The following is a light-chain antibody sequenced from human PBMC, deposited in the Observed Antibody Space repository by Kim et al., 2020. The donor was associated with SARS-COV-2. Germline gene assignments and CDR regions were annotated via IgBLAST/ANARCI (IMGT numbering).Light chain of an antibody. CDR1: SLRSNF. CDR3: ESQDTSGDQVV. Sequence: ALVQTGRITCQGDSLRSNFASWYQQKPGRAPVLVVYDRNRRPSGIPDRFSGSRSGNTASLTISGARAEDEADYYCESQDTSGDQVVFGGGTQLTVL. CDR2: DRN. V-gene: IGLV3-19*01. J-gene: IGLJ2*01.